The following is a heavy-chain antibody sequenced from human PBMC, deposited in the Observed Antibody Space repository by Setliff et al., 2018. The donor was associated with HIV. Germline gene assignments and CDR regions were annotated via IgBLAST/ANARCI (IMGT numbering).Heavy chain of an antibody. V-gene: IGHV4-31*03. J-gene: IGHJ4*02. D-gene: IGHD3-16*02. CDR2: IYYSGST. Sequence: PSETLSLTCTVSGGSISSGGYYWSWIRQHPGKGLEWIGYIYYSGSTYYNPSLKSRVTISVDTSKNQFSLKLSSVTAADTAVYYCARVPPLKAFGGVISLYYFDYWGQGTLGTVSS. CDR3: ARVPPLKAFGGVISLYYFDY. CDR1: GGSISSGGYY.